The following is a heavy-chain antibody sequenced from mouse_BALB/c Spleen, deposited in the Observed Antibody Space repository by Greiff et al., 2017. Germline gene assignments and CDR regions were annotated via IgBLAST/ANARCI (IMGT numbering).Heavy chain of an antibody. Sequence: EVQLVESGGGLVQPGGSLRLSCATSGFTFTDYYMSWVRQPPGKALEWLGFIRNKANGYTTEYSASVKGRFTISRDNSQSILYLQMNTLRAEDSATYYCARSTVITRFAYWGQGTLVTVSA. D-gene: IGHD2-4*01. CDR1: GFTFTDYY. J-gene: IGHJ3*01. CDR3: ARSTVITRFAY. V-gene: IGHV7-3*02. CDR2: IRNKANGYTT.